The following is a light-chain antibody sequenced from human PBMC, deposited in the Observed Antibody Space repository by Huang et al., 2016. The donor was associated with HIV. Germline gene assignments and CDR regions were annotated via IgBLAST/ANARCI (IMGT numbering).Light chain of an antibody. V-gene: IGKV4-1*01. CDR3: QQYYKTSLT. CDR1: QSVFYNKKNY. J-gene: IGKJ4*01. Sequence: DIVMTQSPDSLTVSLGERATISCKSSQSVFYNKKNYLAWYEQKPRQSPKLLIYWASDRESVVPDRFNGSGSGTDFTFTISSLQAEDVAVYYCQQYYKTSLTFGGGTKVEIK. CDR2: WAS.